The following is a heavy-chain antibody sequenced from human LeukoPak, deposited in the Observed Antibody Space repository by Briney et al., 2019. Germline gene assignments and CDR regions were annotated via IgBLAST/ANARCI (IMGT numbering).Heavy chain of an antibody. J-gene: IGHJ6*03. V-gene: IGHV4-39*01. D-gene: IGHD3-10*01. Sequence: SETLSLTCTVSGGSISSSSYYWGWIRQPPGKGLEWIGSIYYSGSTYYNPSLKSRVTISVDTSKNQFSLKLSSVTAADTAVYYCARSPITMVRGVIIQDYYYYYMDVWGKGTTVTISS. CDR3: ARSPITMVRGVIIQDYYYYYMDV. CDR2: IYYSGST. CDR1: GGSISSSSYY.